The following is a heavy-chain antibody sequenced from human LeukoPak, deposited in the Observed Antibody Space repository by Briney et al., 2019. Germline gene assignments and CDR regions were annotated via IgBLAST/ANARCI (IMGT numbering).Heavy chain of an antibody. Sequence: SETLSLTCTVSGGSISSYYWSWIRQPAGKGLEWIGYIYYSGSTNYNPSLKSRVTISVDTSKNQFSLKLSSVTAADTAVYYCARRLYSAELDYWGQGTLVTVSS. D-gene: IGHD5-12*01. CDR2: IYYSGST. V-gene: IGHV4-59*01. J-gene: IGHJ4*02. CDR3: ARRLYSAELDY. CDR1: GGSISSYY.